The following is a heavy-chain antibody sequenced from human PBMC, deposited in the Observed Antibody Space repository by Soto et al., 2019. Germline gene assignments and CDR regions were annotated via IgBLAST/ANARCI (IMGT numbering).Heavy chain of an antibody. CDR1: GFTFSSYA. CDR3: AKDHEVYCGGDCYSRGGAFDI. V-gene: IGHV3-23*01. D-gene: IGHD2-21*01. Sequence: GGSLRLSCAASGFTFSSYAMSWVRQAPGKGLEWVSAISGSGGSTYYADSVKGRFTISRDNSKNTLYLQMNSLRAEDTAVYYCAKDHEVYCGGDCYSRGGAFDIWGQGTMVTVSS. CDR2: ISGSGGST. J-gene: IGHJ3*02.